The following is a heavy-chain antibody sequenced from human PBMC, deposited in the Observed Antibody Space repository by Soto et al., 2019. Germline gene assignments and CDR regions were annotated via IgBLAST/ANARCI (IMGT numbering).Heavy chain of an antibody. J-gene: IGHJ4*02. Sequence: GESLNLSCQGSGYSFAGCCLTWVRHKPGNSHDCLRRIDASDSQPYYTPSGRGHVTISVPKSITTVFLEWSSLRASDTAMYYGARQIYDSDTGANLHYYFDSWGQGTPVTVSS. V-gene: IGHV5-10-1*01. CDR3: ARQIYDSDTGANLHYYFDS. D-gene: IGHD3-22*01. CDR2: IDASDSQP. CDR1: GYSFAGCC.